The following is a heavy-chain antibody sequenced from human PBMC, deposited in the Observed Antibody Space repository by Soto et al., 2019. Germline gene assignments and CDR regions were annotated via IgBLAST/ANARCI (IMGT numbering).Heavy chain of an antibody. Sequence: SETLSLTCTVSGGSISSYYWSWIRQPPGKGLEWIGSIYYSGSTNYNPSLKSRVTISVDTSTNQFSLKLSSVTAADAAVYYCARPSGGGAFDIWGQGTMVTVSS. J-gene: IGHJ3*02. CDR1: GGSISSYY. D-gene: IGHD2-8*02. CDR3: ARPSGGGAFDI. CDR2: IYYSGST. V-gene: IGHV4-59*08.